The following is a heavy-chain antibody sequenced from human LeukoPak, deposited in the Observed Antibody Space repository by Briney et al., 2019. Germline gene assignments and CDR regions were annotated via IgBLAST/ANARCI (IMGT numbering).Heavy chain of an antibody. V-gene: IGHV3-7*03. CDR1: GFSFSRYW. Sequence: GGSLRLSCAASGFSFSRYWMSWVRQAPGKGLEWVANIKQDGSEKNYVESVKGRFTISRDNSKNTLYLQMNSLRAEDTAVYYCAGKQGSGSLRPLDYWGQGTLVTVSS. CDR3: AGKQGSGSLRPLDY. CDR2: IKQDGSEK. J-gene: IGHJ4*02. D-gene: IGHD3-10*01.